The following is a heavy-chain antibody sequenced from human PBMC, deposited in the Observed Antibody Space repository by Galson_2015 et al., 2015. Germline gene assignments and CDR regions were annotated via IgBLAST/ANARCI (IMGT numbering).Heavy chain of an antibody. J-gene: IGHJ6*02. D-gene: IGHD5-18*01. CDR2: IIPIFGTA. CDR1: GGTFSSYA. CDR3: ARVDPVGYGYGYVAYGMDV. Sequence: SVKVSCKASGGTFSSYAISWVRQAPGQGLEWMGGIIPIFGTANYAQKFQGRVTITADESTSTAYMELSSLRSEDTAVYYCARVDPVGYGYGYVAYGMDVWGQGTTVTVSS. V-gene: IGHV1-69*13.